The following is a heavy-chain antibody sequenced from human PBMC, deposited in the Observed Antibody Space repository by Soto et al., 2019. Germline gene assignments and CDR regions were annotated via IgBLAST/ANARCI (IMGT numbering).Heavy chain of an antibody. CDR3: SRLIMVGGWFDLNYYHGMDV. V-gene: IGHV1-18*01. CDR2: ISGYNGNT. Sequence: QVQLVQSGAEVKKPGASVTVSCKTSGYTFSNYGINWVRQAPGQGLEWMGWISGYNGNTNYAQTVQGRVTMTTDTTTGTVYIELRSLRSDDTTIHFCSRLIMVGGWFDLNYYHGMDVWGQGTTVTVSS. CDR1: GYTFSNYG. J-gene: IGHJ6*02. D-gene: IGHD3-10*01.